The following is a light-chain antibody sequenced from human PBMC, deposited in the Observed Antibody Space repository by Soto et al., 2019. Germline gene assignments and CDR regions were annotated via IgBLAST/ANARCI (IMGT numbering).Light chain of an antibody. CDR2: EVS. Sequence: QSALTQPPSASGSPGQSVTISCTGTSSDVGGNKYVSWYQQHPGKAPKVMIYEVSKRPSGVPVRFSGSKSGNTASLTVSGLQAEDEADYYCSSFAGSNNLVFGGGTTLTVL. CDR3: SSFAGSNNLV. J-gene: IGLJ2*01. V-gene: IGLV2-8*01. CDR1: SSDVGGNKY.